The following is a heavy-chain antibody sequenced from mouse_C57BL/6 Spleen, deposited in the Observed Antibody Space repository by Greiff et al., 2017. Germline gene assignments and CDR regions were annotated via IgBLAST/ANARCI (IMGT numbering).Heavy chain of an antibody. CDR1: GFTFSSYA. Sequence: EVKVVESGGGLVKPGGSLKLSCAASGFTFSSYAMSWVRQTPEKRLEWVATISDGGSYTYYPDNVKGRFTISRDNAKNNLYLQMSHLKSEDTAMYYCARAGGSSGEDAMDYWGQGTSVTVSS. V-gene: IGHV5-4*03. CDR2: ISDGGSYT. CDR3: ARAGGSSGEDAMDY. D-gene: IGHD3-2*02. J-gene: IGHJ4*01.